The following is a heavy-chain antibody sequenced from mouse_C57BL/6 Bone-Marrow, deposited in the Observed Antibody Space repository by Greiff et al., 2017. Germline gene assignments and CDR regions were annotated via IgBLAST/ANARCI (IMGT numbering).Heavy chain of an antibody. CDR3: ARLDSSDFDY. CDR1: GYTFTSYW. CDR2: IYPSDSET. V-gene: IGHV1-61*01. J-gene: IGHJ2*01. Sequence: VQLQQPGAELVRPGSSVKLSCKASGYTFTSYWMDWVKQRPGQGLEWIGNIYPSDSETHYNQKFKDKATLTVDKSSSTAYMQLSSLTSEDSAVYYCARLDSSDFDYWGQGTTLTVSS.